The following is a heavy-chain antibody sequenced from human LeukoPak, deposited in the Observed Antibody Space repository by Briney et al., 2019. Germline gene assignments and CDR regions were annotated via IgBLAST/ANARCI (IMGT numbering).Heavy chain of an antibody. J-gene: IGHJ3*02. Sequence: SETLSLTCTVSGGSISSGDYYWSWIRQPPGKGLEWIGYIYYSGSTYYNPSLKSRVTISVDTSKNQFSLKLSSVTAADTAVYYCARTERWRYAFDIWGQGTMVTVSS. CDR3: ARTERWRYAFDI. CDR1: GGSISSGDYY. D-gene: IGHD5-24*01. V-gene: IGHV4-30-4*01. CDR2: IYYSGST.